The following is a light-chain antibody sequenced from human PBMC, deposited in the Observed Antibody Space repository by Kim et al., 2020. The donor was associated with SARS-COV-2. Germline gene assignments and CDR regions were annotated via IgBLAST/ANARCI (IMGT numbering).Light chain of an antibody. V-gene: IGKV3-15*01. CDR2: DAS. J-gene: IGKJ2*01. CDR1: AGVRTN. Sequence: SPGEGATLSCRASAGVRTNLAWYQHRPGQATRLLIYDASTRATGVPDRFSGSGSETEFTLTISSLQSEAFAVYYCQQYSNWPPYTFGQGTKVDIK. CDR3: QQYSNWPPYT.